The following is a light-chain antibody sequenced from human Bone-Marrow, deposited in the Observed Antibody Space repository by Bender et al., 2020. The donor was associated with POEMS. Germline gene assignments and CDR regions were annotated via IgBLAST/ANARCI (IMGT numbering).Light chain of an antibody. Sequence: QSVLTQPPSASGTPGQRVTIPCLGGTPNFGAHAVTWSLPLPGPAPKLLIYSSHRRPSEVPDRFSGSRSGTSASLAISGLQSEDEADYYCAVWDDSLNGWVFGGGTKLTVL. CDR3: AVWDDSLNGWV. J-gene: IGLJ3*02. CDR2: SSH. V-gene: IGLV1-44*01. CDR1: TPNFGAHA.